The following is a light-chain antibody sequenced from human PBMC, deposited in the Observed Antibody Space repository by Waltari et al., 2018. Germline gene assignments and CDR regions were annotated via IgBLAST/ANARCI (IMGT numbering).Light chain of an antibody. Sequence: QSALTQPRSVSASPGQSVTISCTGPSSDVGGYNYVSWYQQHPRKAPKLMIYDVNKRPSGVPDRFSGSKSGNTASLTISGLQAEDEADYYCCSYAGSYTLVFGGGTRLTVL. CDR2: DVN. V-gene: IGLV2-11*01. J-gene: IGLJ3*02. CDR3: CSYAGSYTLV. CDR1: SSDVGGYNY.